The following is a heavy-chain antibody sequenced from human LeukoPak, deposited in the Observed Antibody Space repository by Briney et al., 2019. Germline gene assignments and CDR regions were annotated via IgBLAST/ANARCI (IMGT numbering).Heavy chain of an antibody. D-gene: IGHD6-13*01. J-gene: IGHJ6*02. V-gene: IGHV4-59*01. CDR3: ARIPGAAAGHKYYYYYYYGMDV. Sequence: SGTLSLTCTVSGGSISSYYWIWIRHPPGKGLEGIGYIYDCGSTNYNPSRKSPVTLSVDACKNQFARKLDSVTAADTAVYQCARIPGAAAGHKYYYYYYYGMDVWGQGTTVTVSS. CDR2: IYDCGST. CDR1: GGSISSYY.